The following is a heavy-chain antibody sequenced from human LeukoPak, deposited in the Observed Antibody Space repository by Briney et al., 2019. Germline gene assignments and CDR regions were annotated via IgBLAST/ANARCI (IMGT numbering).Heavy chain of an antibody. CDR3: ARADRLHGGPYLIGP. CDR2: INPNSGGT. D-gene: IGHD2-21*01. CDR1: GYSFTDYY. V-gene: IGHV1-2*02. Sequence: ASVKVSCKTSGYSFTDYYMHWVRQAPGQGLEWMGWINPNSGGTSAAQKFQGRVTMTRDTSITTVYMEVSWLTSDDTAIYYCARADRLHGGPYLIGPWGQGTLVTVSS. J-gene: IGHJ5*02.